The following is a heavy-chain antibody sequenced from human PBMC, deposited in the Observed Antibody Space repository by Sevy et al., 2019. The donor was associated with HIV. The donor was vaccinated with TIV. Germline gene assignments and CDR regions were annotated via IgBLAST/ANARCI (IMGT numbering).Heavy chain of an antibody. J-gene: IGHJ3*02. CDR2: IWFDGSTQ. CDR3: AREKIELGSAFDI. Sequence: GGCLRLSCAASGFTFSSYGMHWVRQAPGKGLEWVALIWFDGSTQFYADSVKGRFTISRDNSKNTLYLQMNSLRAEDTAIYYCAREKIELGSAFDIWGPGTLVTVSS. D-gene: IGHD6-6*01. CDR1: GFTFSSYG. V-gene: IGHV3-33*01.